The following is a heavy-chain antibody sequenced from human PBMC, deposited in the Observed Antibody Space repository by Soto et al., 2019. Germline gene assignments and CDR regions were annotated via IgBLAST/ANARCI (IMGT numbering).Heavy chain of an antibody. D-gene: IGHD3-22*01. CDR2: IRSKANSYAT. J-gene: IGHJ4*02. V-gene: IGHV3-73*01. CDR3: TAGDSSGYYLDDY. CDR1: GFTFSCSA. Sequence: GSLRLSCAASGFTFSCSAMHWVRQASGKGLEWVGRIRSKANSYATAYAASVKGRFTISRDDSKNTAYLQMNSLKTEDTAVYYCTAGDSSGYYLDDYWGQGTLVTVSS.